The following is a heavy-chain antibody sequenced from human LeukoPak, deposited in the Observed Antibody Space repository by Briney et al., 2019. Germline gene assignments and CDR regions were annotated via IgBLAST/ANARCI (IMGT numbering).Heavy chain of an antibody. V-gene: IGHV3-7*03. CDR2: IKQDGSER. CDR1: GFTFSNYW. Sequence: GGSLRLSCAASGFTFSNYWMSWVRPAPGKGLEWVANIKQDGSERNYVDSVKGRFTISRDNGKNSLYLQMISLRAEDTAVYYCARGWSGFEYWGQGTLVTVSS. D-gene: IGHD6-13*01. J-gene: IGHJ4*02. CDR3: ARGWSGFEY.